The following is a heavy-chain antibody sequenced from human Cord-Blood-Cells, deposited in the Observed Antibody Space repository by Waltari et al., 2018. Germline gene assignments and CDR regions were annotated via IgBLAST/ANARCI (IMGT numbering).Heavy chain of an antibody. CDR3: ASSYCGGDCYYFDY. CDR2: INSEGSST. CDR1: GFTFSSYW. D-gene: IGHD2-21*01. J-gene: IGHJ4*02. V-gene: IGHV3-74*01. Sequence: EVQLVESGGGLVQPGGSLRLSCAASGFTFSSYWMHWVRQAPGKGLVWVSLINSEGSSTSDADSVKGRFTISRDNAKNTLYLQMNSLRAEDTAVYYCASSYCGGDCYYFDYWGQGTLVTVSS.